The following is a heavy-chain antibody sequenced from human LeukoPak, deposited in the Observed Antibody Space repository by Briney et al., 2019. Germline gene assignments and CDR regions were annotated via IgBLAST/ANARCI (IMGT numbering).Heavy chain of an antibody. D-gene: IGHD2-2*01. CDR1: GYTFTGYY. CDR3: ARVPGIVVVPAATFDY. V-gene: IGHV1-2*02. J-gene: IGHJ4*02. Sequence: ASVKVSCTASGYTFTGYYMPWVRQAPGQGLEWMGWVNPNSGGTNYAQKFQGRVTMTRDTSISTAYMELSRLRSDDTAVYYCARVPGIVVVPAATFDYWGQGTLVTVSS. CDR2: VNPNSGGT.